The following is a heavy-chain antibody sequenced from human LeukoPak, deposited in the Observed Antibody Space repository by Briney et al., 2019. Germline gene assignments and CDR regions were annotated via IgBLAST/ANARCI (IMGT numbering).Heavy chain of an antibody. V-gene: IGHV3-30*03. D-gene: IGHD5-18*01. Sequence: GGSLRLSCAASGFTFSSYGMHWVRQAPGKGLEWVAVISYDGSNKYYADSVKGRFTISRDNSKNTLYLQMNSLRAEDTAVYYCARDAPHTAYGMDVWGQGTTVTVSS. CDR1: GFTFSSYG. CDR2: ISYDGSNK. J-gene: IGHJ6*02. CDR3: ARDAPHTAYGMDV.